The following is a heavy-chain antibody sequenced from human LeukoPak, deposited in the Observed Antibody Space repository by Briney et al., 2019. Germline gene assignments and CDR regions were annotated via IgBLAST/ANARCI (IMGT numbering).Heavy chain of an antibody. J-gene: IGHJ4*02. CDR3: ARHRLDSYGRAAFPDY. V-gene: IGHV4-39*01. CDR1: GGSISSSSYH. D-gene: IGHD5-18*01. Sequence: SSETLSLTCTVSGGSISSSSYHWGWIRQPPGKGLECIGSIYYSGSTYYNPSLKSRVTISVDTSKSQFSLNLSSVTAADTAVYYCARHRLDSYGRAAFPDYWGQGTLVTVSS. CDR2: IYYSGST.